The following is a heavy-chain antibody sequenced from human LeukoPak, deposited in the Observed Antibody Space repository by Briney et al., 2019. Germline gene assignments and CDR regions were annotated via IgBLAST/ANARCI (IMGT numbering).Heavy chain of an antibody. CDR2: ITSTGTTI. CDR1: GFTFSDYS. CDR3: ARGYLQP. D-gene: IGHD4-11*01. V-gene: IGHV3-11*01. Sequence: PGGSLRLSCAASGFTFSDYSMSWVRQPPGKGPEWLSYITSTGTTIWYADSVKGRFAISRDNAKNSLYLQMNTLRAEDTAMYYCARGYLQPWGQGTLVTVSS. J-gene: IGHJ5*02.